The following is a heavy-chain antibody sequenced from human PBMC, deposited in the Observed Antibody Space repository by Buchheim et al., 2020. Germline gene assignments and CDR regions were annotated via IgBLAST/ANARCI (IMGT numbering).Heavy chain of an antibody. CDR2: IYHGGST. CDR3: AGVSLTGPDLDL. J-gene: IGHJ5*02. Sequence: QVQLQESGPGLVKPSETLSVTCAVSGGSVINNNWWSWVRQPPGKGLEWIGEIYHGGSTNYNPSLKSRVTMSVDKSQNQFSLNLTSVTAADTAVYYCAGVSLTGPDLDLWGQGTL. V-gene: IGHV4-4*02. D-gene: IGHD3-9*01. CDR1: GGSVINNNW.